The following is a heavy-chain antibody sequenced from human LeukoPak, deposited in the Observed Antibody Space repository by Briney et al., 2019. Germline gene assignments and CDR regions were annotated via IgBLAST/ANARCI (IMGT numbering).Heavy chain of an antibody. CDR2: ISAYNGNT. Sequence: GASVKVSCKASGYTFTSYGISWVRQAPGQGLEWMGWISAYNGNTNYAQKLQGRVTMTTDTSTSTAYMELRSLRSDDTAVYYCARIGVSVSAAGRYTDAFDIWGQGTMVTVSS. D-gene: IGHD6-13*01. CDR3: ARIGVSVSAAGRYTDAFDI. J-gene: IGHJ3*02. CDR1: GYTFTSYG. V-gene: IGHV1-18*01.